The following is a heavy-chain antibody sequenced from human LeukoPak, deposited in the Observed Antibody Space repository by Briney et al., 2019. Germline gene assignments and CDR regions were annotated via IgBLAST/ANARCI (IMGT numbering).Heavy chain of an antibody. V-gene: IGHV3-7*01. CDR1: GFTFTTYW. CDR3: ARDKVVGDSKFDN. D-gene: IGHD1-26*01. Sequence: GGSLRLSCAASGFTFTTYWMSWVRQAPGKGLEWVANIKQDGSEQFYLDSVKGRFTISRANAKNSVYLQMNTMRAEDTAVYYCARDKVVGDSKFDNWGQGTLVAVSS. CDR2: IKQDGSEQ. J-gene: IGHJ4*02.